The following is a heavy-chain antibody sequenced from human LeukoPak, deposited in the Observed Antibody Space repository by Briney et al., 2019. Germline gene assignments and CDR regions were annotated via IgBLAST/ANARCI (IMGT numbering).Heavy chain of an antibody. D-gene: IGHD7-27*01. CDR2: INPNSGGT. V-gene: IGHV1-2*02. CDR3: ARDMAEGLWGWFDP. Sequence: ASVKVSCKASGYTFTGNYMHWVRQAPGQGLEWMGWINPNSGGTNYAQKFQGRVTMTRDTSISTVHMELSTLRSDDTAVYYCARDMAEGLWGWFDPWGQGTLVTVSS. J-gene: IGHJ5*02. CDR1: GYTFTGNY.